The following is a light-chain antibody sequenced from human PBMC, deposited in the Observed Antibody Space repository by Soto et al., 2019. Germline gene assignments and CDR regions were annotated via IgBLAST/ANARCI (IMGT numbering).Light chain of an antibody. CDR1: SSNIGAGYP. Sequence: VLTQPPSVSGAPGQRITISCTGSSSNIGAGYPVHWYQQLPGTAPKLLIFGNTIRPSGVPDRFSGSRSGLTITGLQAEDEADYYCQSYDSSLSGYVFGTGTKVTVL. V-gene: IGLV1-40*01. CDR3: QSYDSSLSGYV. CDR2: GNT. J-gene: IGLJ1*01.